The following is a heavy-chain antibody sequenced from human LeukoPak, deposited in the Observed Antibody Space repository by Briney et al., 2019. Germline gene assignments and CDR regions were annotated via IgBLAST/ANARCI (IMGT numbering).Heavy chain of an antibody. CDR3: ARDDCGDTCYPGGY. CDR1: GYTFTKYV. D-gene: IGHD2-21*01. CDR2: SNAGNGDT. J-gene: IGHJ4*02. Sequence: ASVKVSCKASGYTFTKYVVHWVRQAPGQRPEWMGWSNAGNGDTKYSQNFQDRVTITRDTSANTVYMELSSLTSEDTALYYCARDDCGDTCYPGGYWGQGTLVTVSS. V-gene: IGHV1-3*01.